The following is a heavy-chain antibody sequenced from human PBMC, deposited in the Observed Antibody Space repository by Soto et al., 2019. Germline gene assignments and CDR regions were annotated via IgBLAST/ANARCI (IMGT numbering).Heavy chain of an antibody. J-gene: IGHJ4*02. V-gene: IGHV3-30-3*01. CDR3: ARDSEWELPERYYFDY. D-gene: IGHD1-26*01. CDR2: ISYDGSNK. Sequence: GGSLRLSCASSGFTFISYAMHWVRQAPGKGLEWVAVISYDGSNKYYADSVKGRFTISRDNSKNTLYLQMNSLRAEDTAVYYCARDSEWELPERYYFDYWGQGTLVTVSS. CDR1: GFTFISYA.